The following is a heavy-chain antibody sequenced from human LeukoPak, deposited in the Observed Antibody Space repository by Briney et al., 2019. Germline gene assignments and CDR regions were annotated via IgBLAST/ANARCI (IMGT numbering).Heavy chain of an antibody. Sequence: GGSLRLSCAASGFSFSGYLMHWVRQAPGKGLVWVSHVNNDGSGTTYADSVKGRFTISRDNAKNTVDLQMNSLRAEDTAVYYCARGGWGTAIDHLGQGTLVTVSS. V-gene: IGHV3-74*01. CDR3: ARGGWGTAIDH. D-gene: IGHD1-7*01. CDR1: GFSFSGYL. J-gene: IGHJ4*02. CDR2: VNNDGSGT.